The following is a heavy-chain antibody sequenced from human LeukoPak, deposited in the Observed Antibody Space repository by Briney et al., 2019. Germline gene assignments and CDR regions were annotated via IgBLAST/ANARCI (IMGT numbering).Heavy chain of an antibody. CDR2: SNADGRTT. D-gene: IGHD2-21*02. CDR1: GFTFGDSW. Sequence: GGSLRLPCAASGFTFGDSWMYWVRQAPGKGLVWVSRSNADGRTTRYADSVKGRFTISRDNAKNTLYLEMKSLRADDTALYYCARGPTGDTRPIEHWGQGTLVTVSS. J-gene: IGHJ4*02. CDR3: ARGPTGDTRPIEH. V-gene: IGHV3-74*01.